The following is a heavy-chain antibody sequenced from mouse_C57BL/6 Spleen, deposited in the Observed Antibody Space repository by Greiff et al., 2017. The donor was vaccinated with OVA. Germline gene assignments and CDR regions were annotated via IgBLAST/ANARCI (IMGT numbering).Heavy chain of an antibody. CDR2: ISGGGGNT. CDR1: GFTFSSYT. V-gene: IGHV5-9*01. J-gene: IGHJ2*01. CDR3: ARHSFSYYFDY. Sequence: EVKLMESGGGLVKPGGSLKLSCAASGFTFSSYTMSWVRQTPEKRLEWVATISGGGGNTYYPDSVKGRFTISRDNAKNTLYLQMSSLRSEDTALYYCARHSFSYYFDYWGQGTTLTVSS.